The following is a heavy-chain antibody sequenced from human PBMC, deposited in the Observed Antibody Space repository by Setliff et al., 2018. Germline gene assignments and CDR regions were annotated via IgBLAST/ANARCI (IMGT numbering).Heavy chain of an antibody. Sequence: GALRLSCAASGFTFSTYRMHWVRQAPGKGLEWVAVIWGDGGTKYHADSVKGRFTISRDNAKTSLYLQMDSLRVEDTAVYFCARSPGWIPWFDSWGQGTLVTVSS. J-gene: IGHJ5*01. CDR3: ARSPGWIPWFDS. V-gene: IGHV3-33*08. CDR1: GFTFSTYR. CDR2: IWGDGGTK. D-gene: IGHD5-18*01.